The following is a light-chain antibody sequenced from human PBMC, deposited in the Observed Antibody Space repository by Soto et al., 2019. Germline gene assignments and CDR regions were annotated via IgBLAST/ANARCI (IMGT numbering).Light chain of an antibody. Sequence: SYELTQPPSVSVAPGKTARITCGGNNIGSKSVHWYQQKPSQAPVLVIYYDSDRPSGIPERFSGSNSGNTATLTISRVEAGDEADYYCQVWDSSSDLVVFGGGTKVTVL. V-gene: IGLV3-21*04. J-gene: IGLJ2*01. CDR3: QVWDSSSDLVV. CDR1: NIGSKS. CDR2: YDS.